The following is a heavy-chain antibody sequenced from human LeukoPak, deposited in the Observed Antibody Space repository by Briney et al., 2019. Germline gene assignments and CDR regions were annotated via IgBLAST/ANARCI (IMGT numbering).Heavy chain of an antibody. CDR1: GFTFSTYG. CDR3: AKDGIQRWFGELEYYFDY. CDR2: IQYDASDQ. Sequence: PGGSLRLSCAASGFTFSTYGFHWVRQAPGKGLEWVSFIQYDASDQYGDSVKGRFTISRDNSKNTLYLQMNSLRAEDTAVYYCAKDGIQRWFGELEYYFDYWGQGTLVTVSS. J-gene: IGHJ4*02. V-gene: IGHV3-30*02. D-gene: IGHD3-10*01.